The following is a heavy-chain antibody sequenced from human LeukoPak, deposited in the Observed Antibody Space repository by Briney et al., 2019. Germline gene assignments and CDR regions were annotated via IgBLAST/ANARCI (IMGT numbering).Heavy chain of an antibody. J-gene: IGHJ6*02. V-gene: IGHV3-23*01. CDR3: AEVSNYYYYYGMDV. Sequence: GGSLRLSCAASGFTFSSYAMSWVRQAPGKGLEWVSGISGSGGSTNYADSVKGRFTISRDSSKNTLYLQMNSLRAEDTAVYYCAEVSNYYYYYGMDVWGQGTTVTVSS. CDR2: ISGSGGST. CDR1: GFTFSSYA.